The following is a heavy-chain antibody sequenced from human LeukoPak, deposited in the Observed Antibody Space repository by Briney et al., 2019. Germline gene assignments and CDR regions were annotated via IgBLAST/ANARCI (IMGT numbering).Heavy chain of an antibody. CDR1: GGSISSSNW. J-gene: IGHJ4*02. Sequence: PSETLSLTCAVSGGSISSSNWWSWVRQPPGKGLEWIGEIYHSGSTNYNPSLKSRVTISVDKSKNQFSLKVRYVTAADTAVYYCAGTMTVFGAAAGPLDYWGQGTLVTVSS. D-gene: IGHD6-13*01. CDR2: IYHSGST. V-gene: IGHV4-4*02. CDR3: AGTMTVFGAAAGPLDY.